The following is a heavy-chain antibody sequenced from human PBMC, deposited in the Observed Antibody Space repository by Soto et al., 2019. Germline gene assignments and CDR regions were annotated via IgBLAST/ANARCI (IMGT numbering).Heavy chain of an antibody. CDR3: VKGNGGDY. D-gene: IGHD1-1*01. Sequence: EVQLLESGGGSVQPGGSLRLSCAASGFTFITYDMTWVRQAPGKGLEWVSVSRGSDGSTYYADSVKGRFTISRDNSKNTVYLQMNSLRADGTAIYYCVKGNGGDYWAQGTLVTVSS. CDR2: SRGSDGST. CDR1: GFTFITYD. J-gene: IGHJ4*02. V-gene: IGHV3-23*01.